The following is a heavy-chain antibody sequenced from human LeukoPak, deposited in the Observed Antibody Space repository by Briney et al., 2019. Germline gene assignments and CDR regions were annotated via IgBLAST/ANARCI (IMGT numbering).Heavy chain of an antibody. CDR1: GFTFRSYW. Sequence: GGSLRLSCAASGFTFRSYWMHWVRQAPGKGLVWVSGINSDGSDTSYADSVKGRFTISRDNSKNTLYLQMNNLRAEDSAVYYCARDGSNYYFDYWGQGTLVTVSS. CDR2: INSDGSDT. CDR3: ARDGSNYYFDY. D-gene: IGHD5-24*01. V-gene: IGHV3-74*01. J-gene: IGHJ4*02.